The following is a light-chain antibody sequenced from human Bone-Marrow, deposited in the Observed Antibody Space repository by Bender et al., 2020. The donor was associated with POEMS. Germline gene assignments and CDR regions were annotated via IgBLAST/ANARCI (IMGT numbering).Light chain of an antibody. CDR2: DVS. Sequence: QSALTQHASVSGSPGQSITISCSGTSSDVGGSNYVSWYQQHPGKAPKLMIFDVSNRPSGVPDRFSASKSGTSASLAISGLRSEDEADYYCATWDDKLNVVFGGGTKLTVL. V-gene: IGLV2-14*03. CDR3: ATWDDKLNVV. J-gene: IGLJ2*01. CDR1: SSDVGGSNY.